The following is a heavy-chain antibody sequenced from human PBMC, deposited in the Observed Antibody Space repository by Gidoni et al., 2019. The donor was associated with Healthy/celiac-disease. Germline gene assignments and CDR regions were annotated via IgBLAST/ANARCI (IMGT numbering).Heavy chain of an antibody. D-gene: IGHD3-3*01. CDR2: INHSGRT. Sequence: QVQLQQWGAGLLKPSETLSLTCAVYGGSFSVYYWSWIRQPPGKGLEWIGEINHSGRTNYNPSLTSRVTISVDTSKTQFSLKLSSVTAADTAVYYCARGDRRRRFLEWLLHYFDYWGQGTLGHRLL. CDR3: ARGDRRRRFLEWLLHYFDY. J-gene: IGHJ4*02. V-gene: IGHV4-34*01. CDR1: GGSFSVYY.